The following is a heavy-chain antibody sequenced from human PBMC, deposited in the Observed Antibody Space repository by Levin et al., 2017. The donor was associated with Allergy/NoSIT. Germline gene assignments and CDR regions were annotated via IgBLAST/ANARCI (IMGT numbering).Heavy chain of an antibody. J-gene: IGHJ4*02. CDR3: VRDRWFGELYFDY. V-gene: IGHV4-59*01. D-gene: IGHD3-10*01. Sequence: SETLSLTCTVSGGSISNYYWNWIRQPPGKGLEWIGYVYHSGSTKYNPSLNSRVTISVDTSRNQFSLKLSSVTAADTAVYYCVRDRWFGELYFDYWGQGNLVTVSS. CDR1: GGSISNYY. CDR2: VYHSGST.